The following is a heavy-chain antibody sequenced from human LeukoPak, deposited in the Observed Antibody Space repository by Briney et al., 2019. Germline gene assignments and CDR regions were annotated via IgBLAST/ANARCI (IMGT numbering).Heavy chain of an antibody. J-gene: IGHJ4*02. Sequence: ASVKASCKASGYTFTGYHMHWVRQAPGQGLEWMAWIDPKSGATNYAQRFQGRVTMTRDTSIITAYMELSRLRSDDTAVYYCARGLRVSPAFDYWGQGTLVTVSS. CDR3: ARGLRVSPAFDY. V-gene: IGHV1-2*02. D-gene: IGHD2-2*01. CDR2: IDPKSGAT. CDR1: GYTFTGYH.